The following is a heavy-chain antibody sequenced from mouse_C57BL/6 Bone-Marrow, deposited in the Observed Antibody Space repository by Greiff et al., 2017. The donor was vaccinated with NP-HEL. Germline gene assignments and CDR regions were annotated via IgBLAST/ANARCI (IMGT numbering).Heavy chain of an antibody. V-gene: IGHV4-1*02. Sequence: DVMLVESGGGLVQPGGSLKLSCAASGFDFSRYWMSWVRQAPGKGLEWIGEINPDSNTINYTPSLKDKFIISRDNAKNTLYLQMGEVRSEDTALYCCARLAYYGFMAYWGQGTSVTVSS. D-gene: IGHD2-9*01. CDR3: ARLAYYGFMAY. J-gene: IGHJ4*01. CDR2: INPDSNTI. CDR1: GFDFSRYW.